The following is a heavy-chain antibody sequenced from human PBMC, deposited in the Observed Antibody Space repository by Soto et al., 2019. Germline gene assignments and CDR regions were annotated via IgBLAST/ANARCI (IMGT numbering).Heavy chain of an antibody. Sequence: GGSLRLSCSASGFIFSASTIYWVRQVPGKGLEAISAVSTSGRSTYYADSVKDRFTISRDNSKNTLFLQMGSLRPEDTASYYCVKQAHGLDGVAFDYWGQGTQVTVSS. CDR1: GFIFSAST. J-gene: IGHJ4*02. D-gene: IGHD2-15*01. CDR3: VKQAHGLDGVAFDY. V-gene: IGHV3-64D*06. CDR2: VSTSGRST.